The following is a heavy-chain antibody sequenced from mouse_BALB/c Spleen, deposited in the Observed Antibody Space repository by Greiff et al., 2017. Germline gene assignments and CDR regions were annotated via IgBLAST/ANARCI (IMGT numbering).Heavy chain of an antibody. CDR1: GFAFSSYD. Sequence: EVHLVESGGGLVKPGGSLKLSCAASGFAFSSYDMSWVRQTPEKRLEWVAYISSGGGSTYYPDTVKGRFTISRDNAKNTLYLQMSSLKSEDTAMYYCARHHGYYFDYWGQGTTLTVSS. CDR3: ARHHGYYFDY. CDR2: ISSGGGST. V-gene: IGHV5-12-1*01. J-gene: IGHJ2*01.